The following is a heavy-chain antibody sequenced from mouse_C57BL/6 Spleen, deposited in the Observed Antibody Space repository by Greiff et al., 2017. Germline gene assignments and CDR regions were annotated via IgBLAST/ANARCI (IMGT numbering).Heavy chain of an antibody. Sequence: VQLQQSGPELVKPGASVKMSCKASGYTFTDYNMHWVKQSPGKSLEWIGYINPNNGGTSYNQKFKGKATLTVNKSSSTAYMELRSLTSEDSAVYYCARRGMVTSWFAYWGQGTLVTVSA. D-gene: IGHD2-2*01. CDR1: GYTFTDYN. J-gene: IGHJ3*01. V-gene: IGHV1-22*01. CDR3: ARRGMVTSWFAY. CDR2: INPNNGGT.